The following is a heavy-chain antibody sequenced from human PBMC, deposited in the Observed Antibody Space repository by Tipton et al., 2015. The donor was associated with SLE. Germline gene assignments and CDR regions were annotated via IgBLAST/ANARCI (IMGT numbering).Heavy chain of an antibody. V-gene: IGHV4-59*08. CDR3: ARRLWAFDI. CDR2: IYYSGST. D-gene: IGHD2-21*01. CDR1: GGSISSYY. J-gene: IGHJ3*02. Sequence: TLSLTCTVSGGSISSYYWSWIRQPPGKGLAWIGYIYYSGSTNYNPSLKSRATISVDTSKNQFSLKLSSVTAADTAVYYCARRLWAFDIWGQGTMVTVSS.